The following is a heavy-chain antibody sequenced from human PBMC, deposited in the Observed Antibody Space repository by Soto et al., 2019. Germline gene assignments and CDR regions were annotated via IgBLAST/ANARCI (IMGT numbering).Heavy chain of an antibody. CDR2: IYYSGST. CDR3: ARHDIVVVPAAEGGNWFDP. Sequence: PSETLSLICTVSGGSISSSSYYWGWIRQPPGKGLEWIGSIYYSGSTYYNPSLKSRVTISVDTSKNQFSLKLSSVTAADTAVYYCARHDIVVVPAAEGGNWFDPWGQGTLVTVSS. D-gene: IGHD2-2*01. CDR1: GGSISSSSYY. J-gene: IGHJ5*02. V-gene: IGHV4-39*01.